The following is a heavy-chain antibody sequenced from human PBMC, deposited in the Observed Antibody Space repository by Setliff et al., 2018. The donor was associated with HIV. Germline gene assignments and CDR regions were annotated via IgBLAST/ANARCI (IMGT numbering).Heavy chain of an antibody. Sequence: PSETLSLTCTVSGGSIRSYYWSWIRQSPGKGLEWIGYVFYNGDTAYNPSLKSRLTISVDTSKSQFSLKLTSVTPADTAVYYCASGEYSYGYRFDYWGQGTLVTVSS. J-gene: IGHJ4*02. CDR1: GGSIRSYY. CDR3: ASGEYSYGYRFDY. CDR2: VFYNGDT. V-gene: IGHV4-59*01. D-gene: IGHD5-18*01.